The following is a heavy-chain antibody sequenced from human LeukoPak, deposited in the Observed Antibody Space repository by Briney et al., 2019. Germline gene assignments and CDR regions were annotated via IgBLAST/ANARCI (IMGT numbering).Heavy chain of an antibody. Sequence: GRSLRLSCAASGFTFDDYAMHWVRQAPGKGLEWVSGISWNSGSIGYADSVKSRFTISRDNAKNSLYLQMNSLRAEDTALYYCAKALYYYDSSGYYSPLDYWGQGTLVTVSS. CDR3: AKALYYYDSSGYYSPLDY. CDR1: GFTFDDYA. V-gene: IGHV3-9*01. CDR2: ISWNSGSI. D-gene: IGHD3-22*01. J-gene: IGHJ4*02.